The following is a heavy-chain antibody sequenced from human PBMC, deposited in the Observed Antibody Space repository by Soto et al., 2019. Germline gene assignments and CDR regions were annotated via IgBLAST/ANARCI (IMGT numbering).Heavy chain of an antibody. V-gene: IGHV3-9*01. J-gene: IGHJ3*02. CDR2: ISWNSGSI. CDR3: AKVRALGGHGAFDI. Sequence: EVQLVESGGGLVQPGRSLRLSCAASGFTFDDYAMHWVRQAPGKGLEWVSGISWNSGSIGYADSVKGRFTISRDNAKNSQYLEMNSLRAEDTALYYCAKVRALGGHGAFDIWGQGTMVTVSS. CDR1: GFTFDDYA.